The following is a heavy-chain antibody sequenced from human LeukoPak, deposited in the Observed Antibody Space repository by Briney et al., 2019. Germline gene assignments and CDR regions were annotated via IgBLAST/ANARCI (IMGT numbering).Heavy chain of an antibody. CDR3: ARDFGHSSYCSGGSCYPEVDY. V-gene: IGHV1-46*01. D-gene: IGHD2-15*01. Sequence: ASVKVSCKASGYTFTSYYMHWVRQAPGQGLEWMEIINPSGGSTSYAQKSQGRVTMTRDTSTSTVYMELSSLRSEDTAVYYCARDFGHSSYCSGGSCYPEVDYWGQGTLVTVSS. CDR1: GYTFTSYY. CDR2: INPSGGST. J-gene: IGHJ4*02.